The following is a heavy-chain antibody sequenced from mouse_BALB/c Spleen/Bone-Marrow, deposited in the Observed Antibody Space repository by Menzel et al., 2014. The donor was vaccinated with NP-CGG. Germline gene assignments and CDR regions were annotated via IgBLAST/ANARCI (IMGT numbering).Heavy chain of an antibody. V-gene: IGHV1-4*01. CDR2: INPSTGYT. J-gene: IGHJ2*01. CDR3: ARRGLYVDY. Sequence: VQLQKTGAELARTGASVKMSCKASGYTFTNYWIHWVKQRPGQGLEWIGYINPSTGYTEYNQKFKDKATLTADKSSSTAYMQLSSLTSEDSAVYYCARRGLYVDYWGQGTTLTVSS. CDR1: GYTFTNYW. D-gene: IGHD3-1*01.